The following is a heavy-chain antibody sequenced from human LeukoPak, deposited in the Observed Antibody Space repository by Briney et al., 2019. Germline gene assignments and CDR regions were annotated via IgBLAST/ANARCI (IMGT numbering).Heavy chain of an antibody. V-gene: IGHV1-69*13. D-gene: IGHD5-12*01. CDR3: ARDRATAWYFNL. CDR1: GGTFSSYA. CDR2: IIPIFGTA. Sequence: ASVKVSCKASGGTFSSYAISWVRQAPGQGLEWMGGIIPIFGTANYAQKFQGRVTITADESTSTAYMELSSLRSEDTAVYYCARDRATAWYFNLWGRGTLVTVSS. J-gene: IGHJ2*01.